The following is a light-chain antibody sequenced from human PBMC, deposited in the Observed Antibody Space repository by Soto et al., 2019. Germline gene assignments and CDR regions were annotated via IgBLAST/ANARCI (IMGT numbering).Light chain of an antibody. CDR2: AAS. V-gene: IGKV1-39*01. J-gene: IGKJ1*01. CDR3: QQSYSTPRT. CDR1: QSISSY. Sequence: IQRTQSPSSLSASVGDRVTITCRASQSISSYLNWYQQKPGKAPKLLIYAASSLQSGVPSRFSGSGSGTDFTLTISSLQPEDFATYYCQQSYSTPRTFGQGTKADIK.